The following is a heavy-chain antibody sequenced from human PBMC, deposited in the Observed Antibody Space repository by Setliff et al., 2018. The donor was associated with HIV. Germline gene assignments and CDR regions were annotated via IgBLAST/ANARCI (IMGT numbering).Heavy chain of an antibody. Sequence: LSLTCIVSGDSISGGRHYLSWIRQTAGKGLEWIGRIYPNGNTKYNPSLQSRVTISIDTAKNQFSLNLNSVTATDTAVYYCARDSSSTYDYWGQGILVTVSS. J-gene: IGHJ4*02. CDR3: ARDSSSTYDY. CDR2: IYPNGNT. D-gene: IGHD2-2*01. CDR1: GDSISGGRHY. V-gene: IGHV4-61*02.